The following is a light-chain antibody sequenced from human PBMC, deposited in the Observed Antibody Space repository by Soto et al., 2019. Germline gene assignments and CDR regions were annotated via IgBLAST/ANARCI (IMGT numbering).Light chain of an antibody. J-gene: IGKJ1*01. CDR3: QHYNSYSEA. Sequence: DIEMSQSPSTLSPSVAERVTITGRASQTIRSWLAWYQQTPGKAPKLLIYKASTLTSGVPSRFSGSGYGTEFNLTISRLQTDDSATYYCQHYNSYSEAFGQGTKVDIK. V-gene: IGKV1-5*03. CDR2: KAS. CDR1: QTIRSW.